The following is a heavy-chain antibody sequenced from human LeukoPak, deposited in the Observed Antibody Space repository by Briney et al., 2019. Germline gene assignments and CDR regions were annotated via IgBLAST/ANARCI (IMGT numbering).Heavy chain of an antibody. V-gene: IGHV4-34*01. CDR1: GGSFSGYY. CDR2: INHSGST. D-gene: IGHD3-10*01. Sequence: SETLSLTCAVYGGSFSGYYWSWIRQPPGKGLGWIGEINHSGSTNYNPSLKSRVTISVDTSKNQFSLKLSSVTAADTAVYYCARGQAPSMVRGVIDWFDPWGQGTLVTVSS. CDR3: ARGQAPSMVRGVIDWFDP. J-gene: IGHJ5*02.